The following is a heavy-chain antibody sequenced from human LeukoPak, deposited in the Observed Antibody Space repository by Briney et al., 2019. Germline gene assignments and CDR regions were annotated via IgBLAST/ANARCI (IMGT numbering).Heavy chain of an antibody. D-gene: IGHD2-2*01. J-gene: IGHJ6*02. CDR3: ARVPYQLLFGYYYYYGMDV. Sequence: ASVKVSCKASGYTFTSYDINWVRQATGQGLEWMGWMNPNSGNTGYAQKFQGRVTMTRNTSISTAYMELSSLRSKDTAVYYCARVPYQLLFGYYYYYGMDVWGQGTTVTVSS. CDR1: GYTFTSYD. V-gene: IGHV1-8*01. CDR2: MNPNSGNT.